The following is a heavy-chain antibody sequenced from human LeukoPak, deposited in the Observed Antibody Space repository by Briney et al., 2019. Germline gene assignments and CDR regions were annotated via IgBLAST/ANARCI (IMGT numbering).Heavy chain of an antibody. V-gene: IGHV3-23*01. CDR1: GFTFSSYA. CDR2: ISGSGGST. D-gene: IGHD5-18*01. CDR3: AKDGGIQLWFGEYYFDY. J-gene: IGHJ4*02. Sequence: GGSLRLSCAASGFTFSSYAMSWVRQAPGKGLEWVSAISGSGGSTYYADSVKGRFTISRDNSKNTLYLQMNSLRAEDTAVYYCAKDGGIQLWFGEYYFDYWGQGTLVTVSS.